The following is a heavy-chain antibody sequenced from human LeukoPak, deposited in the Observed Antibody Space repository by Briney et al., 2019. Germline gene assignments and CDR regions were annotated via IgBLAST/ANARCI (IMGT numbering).Heavy chain of an antibody. CDR1: GFSVSNNYY. V-gene: IGHV4-38-2*02. CDR2: IYHSGGST. CDR3: ARDHTTLTGHIQYFDP. Sequence: SETLSLTCTVSGFSVSNNYYWGWIRQSPGKGLEWIGSIYHSGGSTFYNPSLESRLTMSVDTSKNQISLQMRSVTAEDTAVYYCARDHTTLTGHIQYFDPWGRGTLVTVSS. J-gene: IGHJ5*02. D-gene: IGHD1-20*01.